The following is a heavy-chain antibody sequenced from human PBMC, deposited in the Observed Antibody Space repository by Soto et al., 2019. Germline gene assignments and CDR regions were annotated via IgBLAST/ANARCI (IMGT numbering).Heavy chain of an antibody. CDR1: GGSISSYY. CDR2: IYYSGST. CDR3: AREISGGYDHLYNWFDP. Sequence: LETLSLTGTVSGGSISSYYWSWSRQPPGKGLEWIGYIYYSGSTNYNPSLKSRVTISVDTSKNQFSLKLSSVTAADTAVYYCAREISGGYDHLYNWFDPWGQGTLVTVSS. V-gene: IGHV4-59*01. D-gene: IGHD5-12*01. J-gene: IGHJ5*02.